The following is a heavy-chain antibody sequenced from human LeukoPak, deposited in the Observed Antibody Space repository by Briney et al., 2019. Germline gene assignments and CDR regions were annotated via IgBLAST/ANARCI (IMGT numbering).Heavy chain of an antibody. V-gene: IGHV1-2*02. CDR3: ARGWGAIEVPGTTDY. CDR1: GYSFSGYC. Sequence: ASVKVSCKASGYSFSGYCMHWVRQALGQGLEWMGWINPNSGGTNSAQKFQGRVSMTRDTSISTAYMELSRLTSDDTAVYYCARGWGAIEVPGTTDYWGQGTLVTVSS. D-gene: IGHD6-19*01. CDR2: INPNSGGT. J-gene: IGHJ4*02.